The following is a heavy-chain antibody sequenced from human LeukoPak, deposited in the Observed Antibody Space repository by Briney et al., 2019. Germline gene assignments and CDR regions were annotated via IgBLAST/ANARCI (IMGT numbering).Heavy chain of an antibody. V-gene: IGHV1-46*01. CDR2: INPTGGST. CDR1: GGTFSSYA. CDR3: ARTAARRFDY. J-gene: IGHJ4*02. D-gene: IGHD6-6*01. Sequence: ASVKVSCKASGGTFSSYAISWVRQAPGQGLEWMGIINPTGGSTTYAQKFQGRVTMTRDTSTSTVYMELSSLRSDDTAVYYCARTAARRFDYWGQGTLVTVSS.